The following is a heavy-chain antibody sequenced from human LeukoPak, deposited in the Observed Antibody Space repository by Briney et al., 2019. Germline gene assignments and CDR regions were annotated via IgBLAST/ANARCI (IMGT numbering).Heavy chain of an antibody. CDR3: ARGYGDYDFFFNY. Sequence: GGSVRLSCAASGFTFDDYGMSWVGQAPGKGLEWVTGINWNGGSTGYADSVKGRFTISRDNAKNSLYLQMNSLRAEDTALYYCARGYGDYDFFFNYWGQGPLLPVSS. D-gene: IGHD4-17*01. V-gene: IGHV3-20*04. CDR2: INWNGGST. J-gene: IGHJ4*02. CDR1: GFTFDDYG.